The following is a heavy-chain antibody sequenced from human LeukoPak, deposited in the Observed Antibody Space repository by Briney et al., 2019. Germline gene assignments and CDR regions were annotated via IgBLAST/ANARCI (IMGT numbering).Heavy chain of an antibody. Sequence: SETLSLTCAVYGESFSGYYWSWIRQPPGKGLEWIGEINQSGSTNYNPSLKSRVTISVDTSKNQFSLKLSSVTAADTAVYYCATSGGTLGPTNYFAYWGQGTLVTVSS. D-gene: IGHD3-16*01. J-gene: IGHJ4*02. CDR2: INQSGST. CDR3: ATSGGTLGPTNYFAY. V-gene: IGHV4-34*01. CDR1: GESFSGYY.